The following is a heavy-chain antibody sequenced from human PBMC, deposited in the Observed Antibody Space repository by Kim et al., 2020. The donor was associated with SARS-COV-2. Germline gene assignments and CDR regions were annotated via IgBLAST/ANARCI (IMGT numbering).Heavy chain of an antibody. CDR3: ARTDFAAAGNY. D-gene: IGHD6-13*01. CDR2: T. V-gene: IGHV3-7*03. Sequence: TSSVDSVKGRFTVSSDNAKNSLSLQMNSLRAEDTAVYYCARTDFAAAGNYWGQGTLVTVSS. J-gene: IGHJ4*02.